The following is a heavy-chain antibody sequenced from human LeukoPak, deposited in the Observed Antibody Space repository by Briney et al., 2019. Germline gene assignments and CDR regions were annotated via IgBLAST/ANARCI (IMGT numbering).Heavy chain of an antibody. CDR3: ARYYDFWSGYYTCDY. J-gene: IGHJ4*02. CDR2: IRYDGSNK. Sequence: PGGSLRLSCAASGFTFGSYGMHWVRQAPGKGLEWVAFIRYDGSNKYYADSVKGRFTISRDNSKNTLYLQMNSLRAEDTAVYYCARYYDFWSGYYTCDYWGQGTLVTVSS. V-gene: IGHV3-30*02. D-gene: IGHD3-3*01. CDR1: GFTFGSYG.